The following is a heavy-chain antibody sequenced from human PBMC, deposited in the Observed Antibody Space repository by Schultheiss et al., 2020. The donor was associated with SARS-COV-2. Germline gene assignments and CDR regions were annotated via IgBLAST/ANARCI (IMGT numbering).Heavy chain of an antibody. CDR2: IYPGDSDT. CDR1: GYSFTSYW. J-gene: IGHJ6*02. CDR3: AAPGKGRSYCYYGMDV. Sequence: GGSLRLSCKGSGYSFTSYWIGWVRQMPGKGLEWMGIIYPGDSDTRYSPSFQGQVTISADKSISTAYLQWSSLKASDTAMYYCAAPGKGRSYCYYGMDVWGQGTTVTVSS. D-gene: IGHD3-10*01. V-gene: IGHV5-51*01.